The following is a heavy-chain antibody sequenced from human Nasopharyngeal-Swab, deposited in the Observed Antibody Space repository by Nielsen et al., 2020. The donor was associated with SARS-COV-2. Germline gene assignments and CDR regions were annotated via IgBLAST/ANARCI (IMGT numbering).Heavy chain of an antibody. D-gene: IGHD5-12*01. CDR2: ISYDGSNK. CDR1: GFTFSSYA. CDR3: ARGDSGYYAY. V-gene: IGHV3-30-3*01. J-gene: IGHJ4*02. Sequence: SLKISCAASGFTFSSYAMHWVRQPPGKWLEWLAVISYDGSNKYYADSVKGRFTISRDNSKNTLYLQMNSLRAEDKAVYYCARGDSGYYAYWGQGTLVTVSS.